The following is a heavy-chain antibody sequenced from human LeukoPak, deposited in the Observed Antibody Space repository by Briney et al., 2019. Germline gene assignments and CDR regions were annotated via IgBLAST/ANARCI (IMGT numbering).Heavy chain of an antibody. V-gene: IGHV3-30*19. D-gene: IGHD3-10*01. CDR1: GFTFSSYG. J-gene: IGHJ6*02. Sequence: GGSLRLSCAASGFTFSSYGMHWVRQAPGKGLEWVAVISYDGSNKYYADSVKGRFTISRDNSKNTLYLQMNSLRAEDTAVYYCARAVVRGVPNGMDVWGQGTTVTVSS. CDR2: ISYDGSNK. CDR3: ARAVVRGVPNGMDV.